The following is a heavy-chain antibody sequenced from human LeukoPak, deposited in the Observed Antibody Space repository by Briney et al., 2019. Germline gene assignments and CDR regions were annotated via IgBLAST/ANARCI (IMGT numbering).Heavy chain of an antibody. CDR2: MWFGATT. CDR3: ARGRSGSYFQDY. Sequence: SETLSLTCTVSGDSISSSSSYWGWIRQPPGKGLEWIGSMWFGATTSYDPSLKSRVTISVDPSKNQFSLKLSSVTAADTALYYCARGRSGSYFQDYWGQGTLVTVSS. J-gene: IGHJ4*02. D-gene: IGHD1-26*01. CDR1: GDSISSSSSY. V-gene: IGHV4-39*07.